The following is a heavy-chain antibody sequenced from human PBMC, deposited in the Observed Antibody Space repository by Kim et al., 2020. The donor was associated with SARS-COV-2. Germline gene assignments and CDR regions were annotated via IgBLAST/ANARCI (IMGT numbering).Heavy chain of an antibody. CDR2: IYSGGST. CDR3: ARNRVSYYYDSSGYYDY. Sequence: GGSLRLSCAASGFTVSSNYMSWVRQAPGKGLEWVSVIYSGGSTYYADSVKGRFTISRDNSKNTLFLQMNSLIAEDTAVYYCARNRVSYYYDSSGYYDYWGQGALVTVSS. CDR1: GFTVSSNY. J-gene: IGHJ4*02. V-gene: IGHV3-53*01. D-gene: IGHD3-22*01.